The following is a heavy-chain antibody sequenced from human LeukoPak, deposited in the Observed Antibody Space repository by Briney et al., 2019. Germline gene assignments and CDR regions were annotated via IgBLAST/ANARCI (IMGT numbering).Heavy chain of an antibody. CDR2: IRSKAYGGTT. V-gene: IGHV3-49*04. D-gene: IGHD3-3*01. CDR3: TRAPSGYDFWSGHTNFDY. Sequence: GGSLRLSRTASGFTFGDYAMSWVRQAPGKGLEWVGFIRSKAYGGTTEYAASVKGRFTISRDDSKSIAYLQMNSLKTEDTAVYYCTRAPSGYDFWSGHTNFDYWGQGTLVTVSS. CDR1: GFTFGDYA. J-gene: IGHJ4*02.